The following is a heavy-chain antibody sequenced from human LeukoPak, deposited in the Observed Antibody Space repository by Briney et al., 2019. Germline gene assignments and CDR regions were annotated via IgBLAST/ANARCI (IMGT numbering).Heavy chain of an antibody. CDR2: ISDSGGST. CDR1: GYNMNSYW. CDR3: AKGGDSYGPFDY. Sequence: GGSLRLSCAVSGYNMNSYWMSWVRQAPGKGLEWVSAISDSGGSTYYADSVKGRFTISRDSSKNTLSLQMNSLRVEDTAVYYCAKGGDSYGPFDYWGQGTLVTVSS. V-gene: IGHV3-23*01. D-gene: IGHD5-18*01. J-gene: IGHJ4*02.